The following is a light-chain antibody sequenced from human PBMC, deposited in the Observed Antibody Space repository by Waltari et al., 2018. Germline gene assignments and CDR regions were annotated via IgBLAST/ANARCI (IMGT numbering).Light chain of an antibody. Sequence: QSALTQPASVSESPGQSITISCPGTSSAVGGYNYFCWYQQHPGKAPKLIIYDVAKRPSGVSNRFSGSKSGNTASLTISGLQAEDEADYYCFSYRSSSTWVFGGGTKLTVL. J-gene: IGLJ3*02. CDR2: DVA. CDR3: FSYRSSSTWV. CDR1: SSAVGGYNY. V-gene: IGLV2-14*01.